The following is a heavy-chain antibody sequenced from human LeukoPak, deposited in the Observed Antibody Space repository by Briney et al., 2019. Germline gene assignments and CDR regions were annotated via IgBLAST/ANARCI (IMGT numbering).Heavy chain of an antibody. CDR2: IWYDGSNK. CDR1: GFIFSSYG. D-gene: IGHD5-12*01. CDR3: ARDKQKWLRGTDY. Sequence: PGRSLRLSSAASGFIFSSYGMHWVRQAPGKGLEWVAVIWYDGSNKYYADSVKGRFTISRDNSKNTLYLQMNSLRAEDTAVYFCARDKQKWLRGTDYWGQGTLVTVSS. V-gene: IGHV3-33*01. J-gene: IGHJ4*02.